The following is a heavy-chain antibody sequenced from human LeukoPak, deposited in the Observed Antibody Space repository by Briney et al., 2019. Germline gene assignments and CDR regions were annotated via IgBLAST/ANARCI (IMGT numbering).Heavy chain of an antibody. CDR1: GFTFSSYG. CDR3: AKDVSGYYRTVDY. CDR2: IRYDGSNK. Sequence: GGSLRLSCAASGFTFSSYGMHWVRQAPGKGLEWVAFIRYDGSNKYYADSVKGRFTISRDNSKNTLYLQMNSLRAEDTAVYYCAKDVSGYYRTVDYWGQGTLVTVSS. J-gene: IGHJ4*02. V-gene: IGHV3-30*02. D-gene: IGHD3-22*01.